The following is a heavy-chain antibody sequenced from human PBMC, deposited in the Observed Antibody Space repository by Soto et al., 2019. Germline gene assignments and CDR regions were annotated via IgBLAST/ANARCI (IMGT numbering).Heavy chain of an antibody. Sequence: SETLSLTCTVSGGSISSYYWSWFRQPPGKGLEWIGYIYYSGSTNYNPSLKSRVTISVDTSKNQFSLKLSSVTAADTAVYYCARRWGRTFDYWGQGTLVTVSS. J-gene: IGHJ4*02. CDR2: IYYSGST. D-gene: IGHD7-27*01. V-gene: IGHV4-59*08. CDR3: ARRWGRTFDY. CDR1: GGSISSYY.